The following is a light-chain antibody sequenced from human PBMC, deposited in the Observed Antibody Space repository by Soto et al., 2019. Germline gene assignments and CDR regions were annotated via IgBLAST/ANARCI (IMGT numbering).Light chain of an antibody. V-gene: IGLV2-23*01. CDR3: CSHAGSDTYV. J-gene: IGLJ1*01. CDR2: EAF. Sequence: QSVLAQPASASGSPGQSITISCTGTSSDVGSGNVVSWYQHYPGKAPQLMIYEAFQRPSGVSSRFSGSKSGNTASLTISGLQAEDEADYYCCSHAGSDTYVFGTGTKVTVL. CDR1: SSDVGSGNV.